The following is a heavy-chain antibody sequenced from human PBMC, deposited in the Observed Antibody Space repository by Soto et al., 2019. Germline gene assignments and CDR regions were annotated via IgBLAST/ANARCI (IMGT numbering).Heavy chain of an antibody. CDR1: GFTFSSYG. CDR3: AKIVRDGYNFDFDY. J-gene: IGHJ4*02. D-gene: IGHD5-12*01. CDR2: ISYDGSNK. Sequence: GGSLRLSCAASGFTFSSYGMHWVRQAPGKGLEWGAVISYDGSNKYYADSVKGRFTISRDNSKNTLYLQMNSLRAEDTAVYYCAKIVRDGYNFDFDYWGQGTLVTVSS. V-gene: IGHV3-30*18.